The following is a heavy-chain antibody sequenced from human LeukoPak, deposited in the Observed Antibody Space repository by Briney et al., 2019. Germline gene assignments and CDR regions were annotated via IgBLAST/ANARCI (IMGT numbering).Heavy chain of an antibody. Sequence: SETLSLTCTVSGDSISSYYWTLIRQPPGKGLEWIGYIYCSGSTNYNPSLKSRVTISIDTSKNQFSLKLSSVTAADTAVYYCARGYHDFSGYWLSYFDYWGQGTLVTVSS. CDR2: IYCSGST. CDR3: ARGYHDFSGYWLSYFDY. V-gene: IGHV4-59*01. J-gene: IGHJ4*02. D-gene: IGHD3-22*01. CDR1: GDSISSYY.